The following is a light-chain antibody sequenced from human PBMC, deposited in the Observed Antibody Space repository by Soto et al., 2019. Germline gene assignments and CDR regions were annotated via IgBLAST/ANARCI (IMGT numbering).Light chain of an antibody. CDR1: QSLVNSDGNTY. J-gene: IGKJ3*01. CDR2: EVS. CDR3: MQATHRPFT. Sequence: DVVMTQSPLSLPVTLGQPASISCRSSQSLVNSDGNTYLNWFQQRSGQSPRRLIYEVSIRDSGVPDRFSGSGSGTDFTLTISRVEAEDVGVYYCMQATHRPFTFGPGTKVAFK. V-gene: IGKV2-30*01.